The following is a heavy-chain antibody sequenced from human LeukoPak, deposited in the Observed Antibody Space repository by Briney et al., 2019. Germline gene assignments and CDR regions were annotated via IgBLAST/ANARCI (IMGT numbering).Heavy chain of an antibody. Sequence: PGGSLRLSCVASGFTFSWYWMSWVRQAPGKGLEWVANIKKDGSEKYYVDSVKGRFTISRDNAKNTLYLQMDSLRAEDTGVYYCARSNQADDYWGQGTLVTDSS. CDR3: ARSNQADDY. V-gene: IGHV3-7*01. CDR1: GFTFSWYW. D-gene: IGHD1-14*01. CDR2: IKKDGSEK. J-gene: IGHJ4*02.